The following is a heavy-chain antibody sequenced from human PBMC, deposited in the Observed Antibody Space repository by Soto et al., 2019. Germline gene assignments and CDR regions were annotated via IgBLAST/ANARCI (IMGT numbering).Heavy chain of an antibody. D-gene: IGHD2-15*01. J-gene: IGHJ4*02. CDR3: ASIRIYPSFYFDY. Sequence: PSETLSLTCTVSGGSISSGGYYWSWIRQHPGKGLEWIGYIYYSGSTYYNPSLKSRVTISVDTSKNQFSLKLGSVTAADTAVYYCASIRIYPSFYFDYWGQGTLVTVSS. V-gene: IGHV4-31*03. CDR2: IYYSGST. CDR1: GGSISSGGYY.